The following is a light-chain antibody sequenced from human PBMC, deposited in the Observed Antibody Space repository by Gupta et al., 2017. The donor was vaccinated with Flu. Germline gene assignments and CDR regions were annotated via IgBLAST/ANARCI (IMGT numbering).Light chain of an antibody. CDR2: GAS. CDR1: QTVSTNY. V-gene: IGKV3-20*01. CDR3: QQYGASPYT. Sequence: DIVLTQSPDTLSLSPGERATLSCRASQTVSTNYLAWYQQIPGQAPRLLIYGASDRATDIPARFSGSGSGTDFTLTISRLEPEDFAVYFCQQYGASPYTFGQGTRLENK. J-gene: IGKJ2*01.